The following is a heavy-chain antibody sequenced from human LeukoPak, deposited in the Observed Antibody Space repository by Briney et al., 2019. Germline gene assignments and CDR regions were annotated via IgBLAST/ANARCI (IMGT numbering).Heavy chain of an antibody. Sequence: GGSLRLSCAASTFTFSSYAMSWVRQAPGKGLEWVSAVSGSGGSTYYADSVKGRFTISRDNSKNTLFLQMTSLRAEDTAVYYCARGGYYYDSSDYYPFDYWGQGTLVTVSS. D-gene: IGHD3-22*01. CDR1: TFTFSSYA. J-gene: IGHJ4*02. V-gene: IGHV3-23*01. CDR2: VSGSGGST. CDR3: ARGGYYYDSSDYYPFDY.